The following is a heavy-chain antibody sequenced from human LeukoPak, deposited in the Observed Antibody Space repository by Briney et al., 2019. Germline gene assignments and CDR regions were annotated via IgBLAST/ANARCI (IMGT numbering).Heavy chain of an antibody. J-gene: IGHJ4*02. CDR1: GGTFSSYA. Sequence: PGASVKVSCKASGGTFSSYAISWVRQAPGQGLEWMGGIIPIFGTANYAQKFQGRVTITADESTSTAYMELSSLRSEDTAVYYCARDVIAAAGPYVEYYFDYWGQGTLVTVSS. V-gene: IGHV1-69*13. CDR3: ARDVIAAAGPYVEYYFDY. D-gene: IGHD6-13*01. CDR2: IIPIFGTA.